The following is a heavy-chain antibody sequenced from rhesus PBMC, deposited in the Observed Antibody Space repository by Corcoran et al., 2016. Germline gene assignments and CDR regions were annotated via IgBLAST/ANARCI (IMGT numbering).Heavy chain of an antibody. CDR2: IRSKSNNYGT. CDR1: GFTFSSSA. V-gene: IGHV3-118*01. CDR3: ARGGLVGTARGTFDY. D-gene: IGHD5-24*01. J-gene: IGHJ4*01. Sequence: EVQLVESGGGLVQPGGSLRLSCAASGFTFSSSAMHWVRQASGKGLEWVGRIRSKSNNYGTGYAASVKGWFTISRDDSKNTAYLQVNSLKAEDTAVYSCARGGLVGTARGTFDYWGQGVLVTVSS.